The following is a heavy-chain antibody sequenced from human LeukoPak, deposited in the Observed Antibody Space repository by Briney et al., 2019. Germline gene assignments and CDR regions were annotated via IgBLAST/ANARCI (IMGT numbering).Heavy chain of an antibody. CDR3: ARNPNAGYCSSTSCYWADAFDI. Sequence: PGGSLRLSCAASGFTFSSYAMHWVRQAPGKGLEWVAVISYDGSNKYYADSVKGRFTISRDNSKNTLYLQMNSLRAEDTAVNYCARNPNAGYCSSTSCYWADAFDIWGQGTMVTVSS. CDR2: ISYDGSNK. J-gene: IGHJ3*02. CDR1: GFTFSSYA. D-gene: IGHD2-2*01. V-gene: IGHV3-30-3*01.